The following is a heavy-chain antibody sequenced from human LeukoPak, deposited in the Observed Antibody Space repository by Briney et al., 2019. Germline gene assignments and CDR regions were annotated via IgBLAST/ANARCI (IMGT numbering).Heavy chain of an antibody. CDR2: ISSSSSYI. V-gene: IGHV3-21*01. CDR3: AMGKGILLRGLPHQR. Sequence: GGSLRLSCAASGFTFSSYSMNWVRQAPGKGLEWVSSISSSSSYIYYADSVKGRFTISRDNAKNSLYLQMNSLRAEDTAVYYCAMGKGILLRGLPHQRWGQGTLVTVSS. J-gene: IGHJ4*02. CDR1: GFTFSSYS. D-gene: IGHD3-10*01.